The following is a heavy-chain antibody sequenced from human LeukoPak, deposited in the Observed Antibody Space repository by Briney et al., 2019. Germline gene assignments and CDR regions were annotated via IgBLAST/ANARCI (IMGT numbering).Heavy chain of an antibody. Sequence: ASVKVSCKASGYTFTSYYMHWVRQAPGQGLEWMGIINPSGGSTSYEQKFQGRVTMTRDTSTSTVYMELSSLRSEDTAVYYCARAESSITIFGVADFDYWGQGTLVTVSS. CDR3: ARAESSITIFGVADFDY. CDR2: INPSGGST. J-gene: IGHJ4*02. V-gene: IGHV1-46*03. D-gene: IGHD3-3*01. CDR1: GYTFTSYY.